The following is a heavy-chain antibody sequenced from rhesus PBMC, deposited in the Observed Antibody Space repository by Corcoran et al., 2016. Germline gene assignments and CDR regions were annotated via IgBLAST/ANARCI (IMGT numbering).Heavy chain of an antibody. CDR2: INGNRGST. V-gene: IGHV4-80*01. Sequence: QVQLQESGPGLVKPSETLSLTCTVSGASISSSWWRWIRQPPGKGLEWIGEINGNRGSTNYNPSLKSRVTISRDTSKNQFSLKLSSVTAADTAVYYCATYYWNRFDYWGQGVLVTVSS. D-gene: IGHD1-26*01. CDR3: ATYYWNRFDY. CDR1: GASISSSW. J-gene: IGHJ4*01.